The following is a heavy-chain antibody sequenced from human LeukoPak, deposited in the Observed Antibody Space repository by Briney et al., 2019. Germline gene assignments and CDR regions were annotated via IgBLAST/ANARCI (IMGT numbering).Heavy chain of an antibody. CDR3: ARAGCSTSCPRRGAFV. CDR1: GGSISSYY. V-gene: IGHV4-59*01. Sequence: SETLSLTCTVSGGSISSYYWSWLRQPPGKGLEWIGYIYYSGSTNYNPSLKSRITISVDTSKNQFSLKLNSVTAADTAVYYCARAGCSTSCPRRGAFVWGQGTMVTVSS. J-gene: IGHJ3*01. D-gene: IGHD2-2*01. CDR2: IYYSGST.